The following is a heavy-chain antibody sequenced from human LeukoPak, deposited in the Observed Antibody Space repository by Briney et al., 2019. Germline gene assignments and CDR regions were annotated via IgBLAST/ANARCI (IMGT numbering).Heavy chain of an antibody. CDR2: IYYSGST. CDR3: ARLTYSSSSEGIDY. CDR1: GGSISSSSYY. D-gene: IGHD6-6*01. V-gene: IGHV4-39*01. Sequence: SETLSLTCTVSGGSISSSSYYWSWIRQPPGKGLEWIGSIYYSGSTYYNPSLKSRVTISVDTSKNQFSLKLSSVTAADTAVYYCARLTYSSSSEGIDYWGQGTLVTVSS. J-gene: IGHJ4*02.